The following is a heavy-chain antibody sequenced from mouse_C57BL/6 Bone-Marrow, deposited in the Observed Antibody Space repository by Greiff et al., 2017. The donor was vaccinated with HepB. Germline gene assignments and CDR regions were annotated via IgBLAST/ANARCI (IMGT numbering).Heavy chain of an antibody. Sequence: EVKLMESGGGLVKPGGSLKLSCAASGFTFSSYTMSWVRQTPEKRLEWVATISGGGGNTYYPDSVKGRFPISRDNAKNTLYLQMSSLRSEDTALYYCARQGITTVEGDHYWGQGTSVTVSS. J-gene: IGHJ4*01. CDR2: ISGGGGNT. V-gene: IGHV5-9*01. CDR1: GFTFSSYT. CDR3: ARQGITTVEGDHY. D-gene: IGHD1-1*01.